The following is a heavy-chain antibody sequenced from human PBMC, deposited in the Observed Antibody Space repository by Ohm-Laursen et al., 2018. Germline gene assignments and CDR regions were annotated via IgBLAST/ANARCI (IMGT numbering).Heavy chain of an antibody. CDR1: GFTFEDYA. Sequence: SLRLSCAASGFTFEDYAMHWVRQAPGKGLEWVSGIRWHRGTKGYADSVKGRFTISRDNAKNSLYLQMNSLRPEDTALYYCAQATGYDSSATFDYWGQGTLVTVSS. D-gene: IGHD3-22*01. V-gene: IGHV3-9*01. J-gene: IGHJ4*02. CDR2: IRWHRGTK. CDR3: AQATGYDSSATFDY.